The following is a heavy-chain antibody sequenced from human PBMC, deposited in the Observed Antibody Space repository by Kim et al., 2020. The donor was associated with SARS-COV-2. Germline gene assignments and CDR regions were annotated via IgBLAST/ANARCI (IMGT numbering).Heavy chain of an antibody. V-gene: IGHV3-23*01. CDR1: GFTFSTHA. D-gene: IGHD3-10*01. CDR3: ARRGPVVRGDFDV. J-gene: IGHJ3*01. Sequence: GGSLRLSCAASGFTFSTHAMCWVRQAPGKGLEWVSCIGGSDERTFYADSVKGRFTISRDNSKNTLHMEVMSLRADDTALYYCARRGPVVRGDFDVWGQGTMVTVSS. CDR2: IGGSDERT.